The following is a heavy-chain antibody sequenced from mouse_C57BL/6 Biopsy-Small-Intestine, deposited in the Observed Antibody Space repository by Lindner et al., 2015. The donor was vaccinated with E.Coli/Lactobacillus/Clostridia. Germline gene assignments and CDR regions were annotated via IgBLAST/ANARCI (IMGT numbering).Heavy chain of an antibody. CDR1: GYAFTNYL. D-gene: IGHD2-3*01. CDR3: ARWLLRRYFDV. CDR2: INPGSGGT. V-gene: IGHV1-54*01. J-gene: IGHJ1*03. Sequence: QLQESGAELVRPGALVKVSCKASGYAFTNYLIEWVKQRPGQGLEWIGVINPGSGGTNYNEKFKGKATLTADKSSSTAYMQLSSLTSEDSAVYYCARWLLRRYFDVWGTGTTVTVSS.